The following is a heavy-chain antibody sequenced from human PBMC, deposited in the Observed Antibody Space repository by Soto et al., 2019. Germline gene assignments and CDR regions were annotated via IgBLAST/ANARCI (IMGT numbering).Heavy chain of an antibody. CDR1: RYNFTPFW. Sequence: PGASRKISCKPSRYNFTPFWIGWLRQMPGKVLEWMGFIYPGDSDTRYNPSFQDQVTISADKSTSTAYLQWSSLKASDTAMYYCASTKNMTDALAVGGDGTRV. CDR3: ASTKNMTDALAV. J-gene: IGHJ3*01. CDR2: IYPGDSDT. V-gene: IGHV5-51*01.